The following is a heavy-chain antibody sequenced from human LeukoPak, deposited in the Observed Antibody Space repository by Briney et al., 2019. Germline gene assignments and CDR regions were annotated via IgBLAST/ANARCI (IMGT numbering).Heavy chain of an antibody. CDR2: IYYSGST. Sequence: SETLSLTCTASGGSISSYYWSWIRQPPGKGLEWIGYIYYSGSTNYNPSLKSRVTISVDTSKNQFSLKLSSVTAADTAVYYCARDSVFHGCDYWGQGTLVTVSS. V-gene: IGHV4-59*01. J-gene: IGHJ4*02. CDR1: GGSISSYY. D-gene: IGHD5-24*01. CDR3: ARDSVFHGCDY.